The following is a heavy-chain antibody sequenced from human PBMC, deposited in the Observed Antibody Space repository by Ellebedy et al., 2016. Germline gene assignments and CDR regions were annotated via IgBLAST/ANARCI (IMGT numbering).Heavy chain of an antibody. D-gene: IGHD3-10*01. CDR1: GFTFSSYG. Sequence: GGSLRLXCEISGFTFSSYGMLWVRQAAGKGLEWVAAISNGGTKINYADSMKGRCTISRDDSKNTLYLQMQRLTHEDSSVYYCAKLIRGVVDSYYYYGVDVWGQGVTVTVSS. CDR3: AKLIRGVVDSYYYYGVDV. J-gene: IGHJ6*02. V-gene: IGHV3-30*18. CDR2: ISNGGTKI.